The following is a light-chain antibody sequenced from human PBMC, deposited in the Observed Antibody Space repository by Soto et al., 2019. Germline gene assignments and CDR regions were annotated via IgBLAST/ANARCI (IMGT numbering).Light chain of an antibody. CDR1: QSVGST. CDR2: GAS. Sequence: EICRTQSPATLSVFQGERVILSCRSSQSVGSTLAWYQQKPVQAPRLLIRGASTRATGVPARFSGSGSGTEFTLTISSLQSEDFAVYFCQQYSSSLPFGGGTTLEIK. V-gene: IGKV3-15*01. CDR3: QQYSSSLP. J-gene: IGKJ4*02.